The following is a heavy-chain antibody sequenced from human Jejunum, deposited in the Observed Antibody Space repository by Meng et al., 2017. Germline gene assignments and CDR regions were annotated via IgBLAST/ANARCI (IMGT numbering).Heavy chain of an antibody. J-gene: IGHJ4*02. CDR2: IQSKADGGTT. CDR3: TTFYAGY. CDR1: GFTFSDRW. V-gene: IGHV3-15*01. Sequence: EVQLVESGGGFVKPGGSLRLSCAGSGFTFSDRWMTWVRQAPGKGLEWVGHIQSKADGGTTDYAAPVKGRFTISRDDSKSTLYLQMNSLKTEDTAVYYCTTFYAGYWGQGALVTVSS. D-gene: IGHD3-16*01.